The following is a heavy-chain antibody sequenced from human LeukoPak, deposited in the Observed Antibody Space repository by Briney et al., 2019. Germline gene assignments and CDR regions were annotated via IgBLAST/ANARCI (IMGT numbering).Heavy chain of an antibody. J-gene: IGHJ4*02. CDR1: GASISSGSYY. V-gene: IGHV4-61*02. CDR2: FYTSGST. Sequence: PSETLSLTCTVSGASISSGSYYWSWIRQPAGKGLEWIGRFYTSGSTNYNPSLKSRVTISVDTSKNQFSLKLNSVTAADTAVYYCARGRDGYNFLNRGEYYYFDYWGQGTLVTVSS. CDR3: ARGRDGYNFLNRGEYYYFDY. D-gene: IGHD5-24*01.